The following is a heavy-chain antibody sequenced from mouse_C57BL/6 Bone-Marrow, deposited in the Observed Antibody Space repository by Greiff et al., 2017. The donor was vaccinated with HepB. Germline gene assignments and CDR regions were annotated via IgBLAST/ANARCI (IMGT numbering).Heavy chain of an antibody. CDR1: GFTFSSYA. CDR3: AREGQLGRGFAY. CDR2: ISDGGSYT. V-gene: IGHV5-4*01. J-gene: IGHJ3*01. Sequence: EVQLVESGGGLVKPGGSLKLSCAASGFTFSSYAMSWVRQTPEKRLEWVATISDGGSYTYYPDNVKGRFTIARDNAKNNLYLQMIQLKSEDTALYYCAREGQLGRGFAYWGQGTLVTVSA. D-gene: IGHD4-1*02.